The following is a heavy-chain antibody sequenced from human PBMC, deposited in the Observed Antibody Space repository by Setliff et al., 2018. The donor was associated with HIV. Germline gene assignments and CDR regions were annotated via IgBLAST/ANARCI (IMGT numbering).Heavy chain of an antibody. CDR1: GFTFSTYP. CDR2: LSWSGSGI. Sequence: PGGSMRLSCAASGFTFSTYPMSWVRQAPGKGLAWVAGLSWSGSGIGYGDSVKGRFTISRDDDRNFLFLQMNSLRAEDTAVYYCARGGVYYYDSSGWSMDYWGQGTLVTVSS. V-gene: IGHV3-20*04. J-gene: IGHJ4*02. CDR3: ARGGVYYYDSSGWSMDY. D-gene: IGHD3-22*01.